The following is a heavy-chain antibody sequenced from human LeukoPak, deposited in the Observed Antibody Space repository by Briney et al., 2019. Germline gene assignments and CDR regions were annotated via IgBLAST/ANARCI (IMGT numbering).Heavy chain of an antibody. CDR3: ASSIVGALDAFDI. D-gene: IGHD1-26*01. CDR1: GYTFTDYY. V-gene: IGHV1-46*01. Sequence: ASVKVSCKASGYTFTDYYMHWVRQAPGQGLEWMGIINPSGGSTSYAQKFQGRVTMTRDTSTSTVYMELSSLRSEDTAVYYCASSIVGALDAFDIWGQGTMVTVSS. CDR2: INPSGGST. J-gene: IGHJ3*02.